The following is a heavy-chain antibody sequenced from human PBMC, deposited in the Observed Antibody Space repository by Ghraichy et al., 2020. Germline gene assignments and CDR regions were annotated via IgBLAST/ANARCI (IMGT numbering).Heavy chain of an antibody. D-gene: IGHD3-16*01. CDR2: IYHSGSI. CDR3: ARSLSGGVTTFDY. CDR1: GYSISSGYY. V-gene: IGHV4-38-2*01. Sequence: ESLSLTCAVSGYSISSGYYWGWIRQPPGKGLEWIGSIYHSGSIYYNPSLKSRVTISVDTSKNQFSLKLSSVTAADTAVYYCARSLSGGVTTFDYWGQGTVVTVSS. J-gene: IGHJ4*02.